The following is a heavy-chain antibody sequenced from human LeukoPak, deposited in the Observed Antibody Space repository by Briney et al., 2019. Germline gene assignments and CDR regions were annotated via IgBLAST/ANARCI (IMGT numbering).Heavy chain of an antibody. D-gene: IGHD6-13*01. CDR3: ARSPGYYFDY. J-gene: IGHJ4*02. V-gene: IGHV1-69*05. CDR1: GYTFTSKG. Sequence: SVKVSCKASGYTFTSKGISWLGQPPDQGLDWMGGIIPIFGTANYAQKFQGRVTITTDESTSTAYMELSSLRSEDTAVYYCARSPGYYFDYWGQGTLVTVSS. CDR2: IIPIFGTA.